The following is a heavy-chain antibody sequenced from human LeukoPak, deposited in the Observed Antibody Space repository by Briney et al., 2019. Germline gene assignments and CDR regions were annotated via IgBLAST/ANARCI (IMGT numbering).Heavy chain of an antibody. V-gene: IGHV4-59*01. J-gene: IGHJ3*02. CDR1: GGSISSYY. Sequence: SETLSLTCTVSGGSISSYYWSWIRQPPGKGLEWIGYIYYSGSTNYNPSLKSRVTISVDTSKNQFSLKLSSVTAADTAVYYCARGLAFDIWGQGTMFTVSS. CDR3: ARGLAFDI. CDR2: IYYSGST.